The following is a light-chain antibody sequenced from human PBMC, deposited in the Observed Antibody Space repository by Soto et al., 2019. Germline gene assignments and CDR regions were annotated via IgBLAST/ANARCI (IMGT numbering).Light chain of an antibody. CDR3: QQYGSSGT. J-gene: IGKJ1*01. Sequence: EIVMTQSPATLSVSPGERTTLSCRASQSVSRILALYQQKPGQAPSLLLYGASNRATGIPGRFSGSGSGTDFTLTISRLEPEDSAVYYCQQYGSSGTFGQGTKVDI. CDR1: QSVSRI. V-gene: IGKV3-20*01. CDR2: GAS.